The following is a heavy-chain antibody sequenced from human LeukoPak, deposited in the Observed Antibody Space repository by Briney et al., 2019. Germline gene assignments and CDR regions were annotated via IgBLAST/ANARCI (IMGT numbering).Heavy chain of an antibody. D-gene: IGHD3-10*01. CDR2: IYYSGST. CDR1: GGSISSSSYY. V-gene: IGHV4-39*01. J-gene: IGHJ6*03. Sequence: SETLSLTCTVSGGSISSSSYYWGWIRQPPGKGLEWIGSIYYSGSTYYNPSLKSRVTISVDTSKNQFSLKLSSVTAADTAVYYCARAGWFAGLYYYYYMDVWGKGTTVTVSS. CDR3: ARAGWFAGLYYYYYMDV.